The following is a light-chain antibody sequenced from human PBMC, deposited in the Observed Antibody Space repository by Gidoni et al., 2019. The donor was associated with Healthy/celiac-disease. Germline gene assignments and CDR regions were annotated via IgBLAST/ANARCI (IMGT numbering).Light chain of an antibody. CDR3: QQSYSTPRT. J-gene: IGKJ1*01. CDR2: AAS. Sequence: DIQMTQSPSSLSASVGDRVTITCRASQSISSYVNWYQQKPGEAPKLLIYAASSLQSVVPARFSGSGSGTDFTLTISSLQAEDFATYYCQQSYSTPRTFGQGTKVEIK. V-gene: IGKV1-39*01. CDR1: QSISSY.